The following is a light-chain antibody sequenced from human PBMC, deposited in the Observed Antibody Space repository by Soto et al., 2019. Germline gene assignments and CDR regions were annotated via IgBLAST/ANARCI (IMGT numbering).Light chain of an antibody. Sequence: QSVLTQPPSVSAAPGQKVTSSCSGSSANIGSNYVSWYQHLPGTAPKLVIYDSDRRPSEIPDRFSGSKSGTSATLDITGLQTGDEADYYCGAWDGSLSVVLFGGGTKVTVL. CDR2: DSD. J-gene: IGLJ2*01. V-gene: IGLV1-51*01. CDR1: SANIGSNY. CDR3: GAWDGSLSVVL.